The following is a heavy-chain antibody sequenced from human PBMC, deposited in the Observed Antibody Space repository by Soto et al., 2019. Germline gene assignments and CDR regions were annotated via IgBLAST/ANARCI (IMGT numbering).Heavy chain of an antibody. J-gene: IGHJ4*02. Sequence: SETLSLTCTVSGGSISSGGYYWSCIRQHPGKGLEWIGYIYYSGSTYYNPSLKSRVTISVDTSKDQFSLKLSSVTAADTAVYYCARSRKRSYSNNFDYWGQGTLVTVSS. V-gene: IGHV4-31*03. CDR1: GGSISSGGYY. D-gene: IGHD4-4*01. CDR3: ARSRKRSYSNNFDY. CDR2: IYYSGST.